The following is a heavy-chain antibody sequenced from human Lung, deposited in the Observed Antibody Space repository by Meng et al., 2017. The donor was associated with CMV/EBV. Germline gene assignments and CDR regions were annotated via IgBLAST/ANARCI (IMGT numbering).Heavy chain of an antibody. D-gene: IGHD1-14*01. CDR3: ARAPAGTYFDY. Sequence: SVXVSCKTSGATFSTYINWVRQAPGQGLEWMGEISPTFGTVNYAQKFQGRVTINTDEITSTAYMELSSLISEDTAVYYCARAPAGTYFDYWGQETRVTVSS. V-gene: IGHV1-69*05. J-gene: IGHJ4*01. CDR1: GATFSTY. CDR2: ISPTFGTV.